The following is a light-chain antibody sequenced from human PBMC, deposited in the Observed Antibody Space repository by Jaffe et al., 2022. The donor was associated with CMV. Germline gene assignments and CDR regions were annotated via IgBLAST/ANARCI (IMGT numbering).Light chain of an antibody. CDR3: QQHSTWPWT. CDR2: DAI. J-gene: IGKJ1*01. V-gene: IGKV3-11*01. Sequence: EIVLSQSPVTLSLSPGERATLSCRASQSFYNSLAWYQQKPGQSPRLLIYDAINRATGIPARFSGGGSGTDFTLTISSLEPEDFAVYYCQQHSTWPWTFGQGTKVEI. CDR1: QSFYNS.